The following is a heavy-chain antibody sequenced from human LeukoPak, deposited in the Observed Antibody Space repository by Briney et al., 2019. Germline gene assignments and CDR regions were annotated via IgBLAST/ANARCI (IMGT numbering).Heavy chain of an antibody. V-gene: IGHV4-59*01. J-gene: IGHJ4*02. Sequence: SETLSLTCTVSGGSISPYYWSWIRQPPGKGLEWIGYIYYSGSTNYNPSLKSRVTISVDTSRNQFSLKLSSVTAADTAVYYCARGPITVTTPYYFDYWGQGTLVTVSS. CDR2: IYYSGST. D-gene: IGHD4-17*01. CDR3: ARGPITVTTPYYFDY. CDR1: GGSISPYY.